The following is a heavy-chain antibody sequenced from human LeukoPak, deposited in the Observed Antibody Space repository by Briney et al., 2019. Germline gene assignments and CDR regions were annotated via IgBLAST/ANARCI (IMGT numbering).Heavy chain of an antibody. Sequence: SETLSLTCTVSGGSISSYYWSWIRQPPGKGLEWIGYIYYSGSTNYNPSLKSRVTISVDTSKNQFSLKLSSVTAADTAVYYCARHLPCSSTSCYIRVIDYWGQGTLVTVSS. V-gene: IGHV4-59*08. D-gene: IGHD2-2*02. CDR1: GGSISSYY. CDR3: ARHLPCSSTSCYIRVIDY. J-gene: IGHJ4*02. CDR2: IYYSGST.